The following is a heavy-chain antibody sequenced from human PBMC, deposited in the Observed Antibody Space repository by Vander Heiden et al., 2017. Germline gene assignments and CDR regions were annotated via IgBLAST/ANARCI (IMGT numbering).Heavy chain of an antibody. CDR3: ARARKRMVTTGYYYYGMDV. CDR1: GGSFSGYY. D-gene: IGHD4-17*01. J-gene: IGHJ6*02. CDR2: INHSGST. V-gene: IGHV4-34*01. Sequence: QVQLQQWGAGLLKPSETLALTCAVYGGSFSGYYWRWIRQPPGKGLEWIGEINHSGSTNYHPSLKSRVTISVDTSKNQFSLKLSSVTAADTAVYYCARARKRMVTTGYYYYGMDVWGQGTTVTVSS.